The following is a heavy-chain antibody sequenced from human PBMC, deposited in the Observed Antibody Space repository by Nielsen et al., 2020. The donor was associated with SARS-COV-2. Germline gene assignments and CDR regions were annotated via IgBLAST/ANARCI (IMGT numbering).Heavy chain of an antibody. CDR3: ARGYSSSWSTYYYYYMDV. D-gene: IGHD6-13*01. V-gene: IGHV1-69*13. CDR2: IIPIFGTA. Sequence: SVKVSCKASGYTFTSYDINWVRQATGQGLEWMGWIIPIFGTANYAQKFQGRVTITADESTSTAYMELSSLRSEDTAVYYCARGYSSSWSTYYYYYMDVWGKGTTVTVSS. J-gene: IGHJ6*03. CDR1: GYTFTSYD.